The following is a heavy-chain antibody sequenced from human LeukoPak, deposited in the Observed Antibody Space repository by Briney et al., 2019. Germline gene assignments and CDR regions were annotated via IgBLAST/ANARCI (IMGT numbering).Heavy chain of an antibody. CDR2: ISYDGSNK. D-gene: IGHD2-15*01. J-gene: IGHJ4*02. CDR1: GFTFSSYA. CDR3: ARDYTYCSGSRCYDRFDY. Sequence: GRSLRLSCAASGFTFSSYAMHWVRQAPGKGLEWVAVISYDGSNKYYADSVKGRFTISRDNSKNTLYLQMNSLTAEDTAVYYCARDYTYCSGSRCYDRFDYWGQGIRVTVSS. V-gene: IGHV3-30-3*01.